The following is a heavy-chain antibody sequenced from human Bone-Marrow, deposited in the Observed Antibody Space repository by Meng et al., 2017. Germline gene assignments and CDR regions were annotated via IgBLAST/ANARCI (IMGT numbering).Heavy chain of an antibody. CDR1: EFTFSSYS. Sequence: GESLKIPCAASEFTFSSYSKNWVRQAPGKGLEWVSSISSSSSYICYADSVKGRFTITRDNAKNSLYLQMNSLRAEDTAMYYCARVAVAGTVYYFDYWGQGTLVTVSS. CDR3: ARVAVAGTVYYFDY. CDR2: ISSSSSYI. J-gene: IGHJ4*02. V-gene: IGHV3-21*01. D-gene: IGHD6-19*01.